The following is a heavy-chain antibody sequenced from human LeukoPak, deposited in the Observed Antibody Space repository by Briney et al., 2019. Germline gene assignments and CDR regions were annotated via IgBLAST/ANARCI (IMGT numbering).Heavy chain of an antibody. D-gene: IGHD3-22*01. Sequence: PGGSLRLSCAASGFTFSSYSMNWVRQAPGKGLEWVSYISSSSSTIYNADSVKGRFTISRDNAKNSLYLQMNSLRDEDTAVYYCARAQYYDSSGYYYEDYFQHWGQGTLVTVSS. CDR1: GFTFSSYS. CDR3: ARAQYYDSSGYYYEDYFQH. J-gene: IGHJ1*01. CDR2: ISSSSSTI. V-gene: IGHV3-48*02.